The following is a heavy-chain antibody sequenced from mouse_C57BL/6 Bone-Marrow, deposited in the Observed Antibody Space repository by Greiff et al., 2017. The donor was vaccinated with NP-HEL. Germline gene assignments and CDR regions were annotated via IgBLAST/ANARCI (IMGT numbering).Heavy chain of an antibody. CDR1: GYTFTNYW. D-gene: IGHD1-1*01. Sequence: QVQLQQPGAELVKPGASVKLSCKASGYTFTNYWMHWVKQRPGRGLEWIGRIDPNSGGTKYNEKFKSKATLTVDKPSSTAYMQLSILTSEDSAVDYCARYYYGSGYYDYGDQGTTLTVTA. CDR2: IDPNSGGT. CDR3: ARYYYGSGYYDY. V-gene: IGHV1-72*01. J-gene: IGHJ2*01.